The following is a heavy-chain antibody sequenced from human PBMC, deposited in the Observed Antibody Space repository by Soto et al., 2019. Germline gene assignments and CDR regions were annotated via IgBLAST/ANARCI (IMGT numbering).Heavy chain of an antibody. J-gene: IGHJ4*02. CDR2: ISSSSSSII. V-gene: IGHV3-48*02. Sequence: EVQVVESGGGLVQPGGSLRLSCAATGFTFSRYSMNWVRQAPGQGLEWVSYISSSSSSIIYYADSVKGRFTISRDNAKNSLYLQMNSLRDEDTSVYYCARDGSSGYYYSDYWGQGTLVTVSS. CDR1: GFTFSRYS. D-gene: IGHD3-22*01. CDR3: ARDGSSGYYYSDY.